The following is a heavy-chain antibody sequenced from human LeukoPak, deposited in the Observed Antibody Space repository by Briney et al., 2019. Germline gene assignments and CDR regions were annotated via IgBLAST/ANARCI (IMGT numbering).Heavy chain of an antibody. CDR1: GGSISSGGYY. V-gene: IGHV4-30-2*01. CDR2: IYHSGST. Sequence: SETLSLTCTVSGGSISSGGYYWSWLRQPPGKGLEWIGYIYHSGSTYYNPSLRSRVTISVDRSKNQFSLKLSSVTAADTAVYYCAREYSSSLEVDYWGQGTLVTVSS. J-gene: IGHJ4*02. CDR3: AREYSSSLEVDY. D-gene: IGHD6-6*01.